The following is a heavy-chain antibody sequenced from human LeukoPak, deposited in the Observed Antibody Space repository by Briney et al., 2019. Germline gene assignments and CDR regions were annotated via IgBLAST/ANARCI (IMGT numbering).Heavy chain of an antibody. V-gene: IGHV3-21*01. CDR3: AREMDYYDSRPIDY. J-gene: IGHJ4*02. CDR2: ISSSSSYI. D-gene: IGHD3-22*01. Sequence: GGSLRLSCAASGFTFSSYWMSWVRQAPGKGLEWVSSISSSSSYIYYADSVKGRFTISRDNAKNSLYLQMNSLRAEDTAVYYCAREMDYYDSRPIDYWGQGTLVTVSS. CDR1: GFTFSSYW.